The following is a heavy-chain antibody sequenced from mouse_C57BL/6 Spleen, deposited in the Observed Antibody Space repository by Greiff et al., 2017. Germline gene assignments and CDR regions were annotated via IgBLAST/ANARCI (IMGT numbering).Heavy chain of an antibody. Sequence: EVMLVESGGGLVQPGGSMKLSCVASGFTFSNYWMNWVRQSPEKGLEWVAQIRLKSDNYATHYAESVKGRFTISRDDSKSSVYLQMNNLRAEDTGIYYCIYGNSFAYWGQGTLVTVSA. CDR2: IRLKSDNYAT. CDR3: IYGNSFAY. V-gene: IGHV6-3*01. J-gene: IGHJ3*01. D-gene: IGHD2-1*01. CDR1: GFTFSNYW.